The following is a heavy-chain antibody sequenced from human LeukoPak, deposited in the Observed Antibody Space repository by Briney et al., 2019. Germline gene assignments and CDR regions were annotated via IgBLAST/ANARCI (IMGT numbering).Heavy chain of an antibody. J-gene: IGHJ6*02. CDR1: GFTFSSYT. V-gene: IGHV3-48*02. CDR2: ISSSSSTI. CDR3: ARAYHYGSGYGMDV. D-gene: IGHD3-10*01. Sequence: GGSLRLSCAASGFTFSSYTMSWVRQAPGKGLEWVSYISSSSSTIYYADSVKGRFTISRDNAKNSLYLQMNSLRDEDTAVYYCARAYHYGSGYGMDVWDQGTTVTVSS.